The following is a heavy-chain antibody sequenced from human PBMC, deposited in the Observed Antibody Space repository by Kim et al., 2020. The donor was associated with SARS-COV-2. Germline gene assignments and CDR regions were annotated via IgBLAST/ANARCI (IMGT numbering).Heavy chain of an antibody. CDR3: ARDYDSSGYYLYH. CDR1: GFTFFSYG. J-gene: IGHJ4*02. Sequence: GGSLRLSCEVSGFTFFSYGMHWVRQAPGKGLEWVAVIWFDGSIKYYADSVKGRFTISRDNSKNTLYLQMSGLRAEDTAVYFCARDYDSSGYYLYHWGQGTLVTVSS. V-gene: IGHV3-33*01. D-gene: IGHD3-22*01. CDR2: IWFDGSIK.